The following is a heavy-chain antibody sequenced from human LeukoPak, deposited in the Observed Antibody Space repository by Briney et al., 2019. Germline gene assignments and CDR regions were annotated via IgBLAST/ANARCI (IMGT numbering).Heavy chain of an antibody. D-gene: IGHD2-2*01. CDR3: ARDYMRYQLPYYNHYYMDV. Sequence: SVKVSCKASGGTFSSYAISWVRHAPGQGLEWMGGIIPIFGTANYAQKFQGRVTITTDESTSTAYMELSSLRSEDTAVYYCARDYMRYQLPYYNHYYMDVWGKGTTVTVSS. V-gene: IGHV1-69*05. CDR1: GGTFSSYA. CDR2: IIPIFGTA. J-gene: IGHJ6*03.